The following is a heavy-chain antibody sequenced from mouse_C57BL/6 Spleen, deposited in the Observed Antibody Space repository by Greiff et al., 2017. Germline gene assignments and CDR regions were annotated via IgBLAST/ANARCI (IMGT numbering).Heavy chain of an antibody. CDR3: ARNYYGSSYNDY. D-gene: IGHD1-1*01. CDR1: GYTFTSYW. CDR2: INPSNGGT. J-gene: IGHJ2*01. V-gene: IGHV1-53*01. Sequence: QVQLKQPGTELVKPGASVKLSCKASGYTFTSYWMHWVKQRPGQGLEWIGNINPSNGGTNYNEKFKGKATLTVDKSSSTAYMQLSSLTSEDSAVYYCARNYYGSSYNDYWGQGTTLTVSS.